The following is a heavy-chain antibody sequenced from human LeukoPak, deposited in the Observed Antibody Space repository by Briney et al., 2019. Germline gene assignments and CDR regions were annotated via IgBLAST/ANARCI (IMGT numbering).Heavy chain of an antibody. CDR2: ISSSGSTI. CDR1: GFTFSSHS. V-gene: IGHV3-48*04. D-gene: IGHD2-2*01. J-gene: IGHJ4*02. Sequence: GGSLRLSCAASGFTFSSHSMNWVRQAPGKGLEWVSYISSSGSTIYYADSVKGRFTISRDNAKNSLYLQMNSLRAEDTAVYYCARVGYCSSTSCYLSADFDYWGQGTLVTVSS. CDR3: ARVGYCSSTSCYLSADFDY.